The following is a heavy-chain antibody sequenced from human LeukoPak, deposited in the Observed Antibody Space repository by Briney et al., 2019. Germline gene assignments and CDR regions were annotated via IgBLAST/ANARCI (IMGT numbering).Heavy chain of an antibody. J-gene: IGHJ4*02. V-gene: IGHV1-18*01. D-gene: IGHD2-15*01. Sequence: ASVKVSCKASGYTFTRYGISWVRQAPGQGLEWMGWISAYNGNTKYAQKLQGRVTMTTDTSTSTAYMELRNLRSDDTAVYFCARRQVCSGGSCYAYYFDYWGQGTLVTVSS. CDR3: ARRQVCSGGSCYAYYFDY. CDR2: ISAYNGNT. CDR1: GYTFTRYG.